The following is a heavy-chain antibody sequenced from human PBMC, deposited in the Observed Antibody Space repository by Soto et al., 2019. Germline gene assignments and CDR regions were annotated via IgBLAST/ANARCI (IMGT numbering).Heavy chain of an antibody. J-gene: IGHJ4*02. D-gene: IGHD4-4*01. V-gene: IGHV4-59*08. CDR2: IYYSGST. CDR3: ARHSNRNYGLYYFDY. Sequence: SETPALTCTVSGGSVSSYYWSWIRQPPGKGLEWIGYIYYSGSTKYNPSLKSRVTMSVDTSNNQFSLKMSSVAAADTAVYYCARHSNRNYGLYYFDYWGLGALVTVSS. CDR1: GGSVSSYY.